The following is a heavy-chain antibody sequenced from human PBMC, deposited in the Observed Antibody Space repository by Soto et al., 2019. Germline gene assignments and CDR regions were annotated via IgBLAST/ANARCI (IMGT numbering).Heavy chain of an antibody. J-gene: IGHJ5*02. CDR2: IYSSENT. Sequence: TSETLSLTCTVSGGSVSSSSYSWGWIRQSPGKGLEWIGTIYSSENTYYNPSLMSRVTISVDTSKNEFSLKLSSVSATDTGGHYCETSNWFDPWGQGSLVYVS. CDR3: ETSNWFDP. CDR1: GGSVSSSSYS. V-gene: IGHV4-39*01.